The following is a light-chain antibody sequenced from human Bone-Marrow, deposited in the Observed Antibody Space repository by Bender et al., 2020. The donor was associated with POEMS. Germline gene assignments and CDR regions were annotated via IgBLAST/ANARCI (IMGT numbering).Light chain of an antibody. CDR2: ENT. CDR1: RSDIGVYDF. CDR3: CSYAGSMIWV. V-gene: IGLV2-23*01. J-gene: IGLJ3*02. Sequence: QSVLTQPASVSESPGQSITISCTGSRSDIGVYDFVSWYQQYPGKVPKLIIYENTNRPSGVSYRFSGSKSDNTASLTISGLQAEDEADYYCCSYAGSMIWVFGGGTRLTVL.